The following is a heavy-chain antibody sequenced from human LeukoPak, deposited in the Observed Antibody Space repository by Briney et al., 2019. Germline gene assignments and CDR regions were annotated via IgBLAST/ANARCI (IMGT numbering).Heavy chain of an antibody. V-gene: IGHV1-8*01. CDR1: GCTFTSYD. CDR2: MNPNSGNT. CDR3: ARGNYYGSGSYYNIDY. D-gene: IGHD3-10*01. Sequence: ASVKVSCKASGCTFTSYDINWVRQATGQGLEWMGWMNPNSGNTGYAQKFQGRVTMTRNTSISTAYMELSSLRSEDTAVYYCARGNYYGSGSYYNIDYWGQGTLVTVSS. J-gene: IGHJ4*02.